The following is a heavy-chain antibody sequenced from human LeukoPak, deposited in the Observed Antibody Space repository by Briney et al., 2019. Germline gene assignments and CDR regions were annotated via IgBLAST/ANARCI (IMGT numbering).Heavy chain of an antibody. D-gene: IGHD3-10*01. J-gene: IGHJ5*02. V-gene: IGHV4-38-2*01. CDR3: ACVGSGSYYKYGNWFDP. Sequence: SETLSLTCAVSGYSISSGYYWGWIRQPPGKGLEWIGSIYHSGSTYYNPSLKSRVTISVDTSKNQFSLKLSSVTAADTAVYYCACVGSGSYYKYGNWFDPWGQGTLVTVSS. CDR1: GYSISSGYY. CDR2: IYHSGST.